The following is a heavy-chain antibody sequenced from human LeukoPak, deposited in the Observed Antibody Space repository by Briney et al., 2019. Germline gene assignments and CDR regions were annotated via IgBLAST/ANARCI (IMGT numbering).Heavy chain of an antibody. CDR3: ARPRYNWNYYFDY. V-gene: IGHV4-39*01. CDR2: IYYGGSP. CDR1: GGSISSSGYY. J-gene: IGHJ4*01. Sequence: SETLSLTCTVSGGSISSSGYYWGWIRQPPGKGLEWIGTIYYGGSPYYNPSLKSRVTISVDTSKNQFSLKMPSVTAADTAVYYCARPRYNWNYYFDYWGHGILVTVSS. D-gene: IGHD1-7*01.